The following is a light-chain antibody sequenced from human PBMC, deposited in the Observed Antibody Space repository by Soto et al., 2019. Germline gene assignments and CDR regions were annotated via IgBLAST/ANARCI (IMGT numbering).Light chain of an antibody. J-gene: IGLJ1*01. Sequence: QSVLTQPASVSGSPGQSITISGTGTSSDVGDYNYVSWYQHHPGKAPKLIIYEISNRPSGLSNRFSGSKSGNTASLTISGLQAEDEADYYCSSYTSSNTLYVFGTGTKVTV. CDR2: EIS. CDR3: SSYTSSNTLYV. V-gene: IGLV2-14*01. CDR1: SSDVGDYNY.